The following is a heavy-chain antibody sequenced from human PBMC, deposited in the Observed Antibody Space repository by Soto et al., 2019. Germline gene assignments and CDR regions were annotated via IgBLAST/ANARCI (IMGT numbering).Heavy chain of an antibody. V-gene: IGHV3-7*01. CDR1: GFTFSSYW. CDR3: ASRGYSGYDPLFDY. D-gene: IGHD5-12*01. CDR2: IKQDGSEK. J-gene: IGHJ4*01. Sequence: GGSLRLSCAASGFTFSSYWMSWVRQAPGKGLEWVANIKQDGSEKYYVDSVKGRFTISRDNAKNSLYLQMNSLRAEETAVYYCASRGYSGYDPLFDYWGQEPWSPSPQ.